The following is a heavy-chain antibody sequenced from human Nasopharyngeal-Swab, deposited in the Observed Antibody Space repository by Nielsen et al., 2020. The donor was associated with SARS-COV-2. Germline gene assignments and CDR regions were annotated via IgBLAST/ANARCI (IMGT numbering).Heavy chain of an antibody. CDR2: INHSGST. CDR3: ARGSLGSFSTVTRIYGMDV. J-gene: IGHJ6*02. Sequence: SETLSLTCAVYGGSFSGYYWSWIRQPPGQGLEWIGEINHSGSTNYNPSLKSRVTISVDTSKNQFSLKLSSVTAADTAVYYCARGSLGSFSTVTRIYGMDVWGQGTTVTVSS. D-gene: IGHD4-17*01. V-gene: IGHV4-34*01. CDR1: GGSFSGYY.